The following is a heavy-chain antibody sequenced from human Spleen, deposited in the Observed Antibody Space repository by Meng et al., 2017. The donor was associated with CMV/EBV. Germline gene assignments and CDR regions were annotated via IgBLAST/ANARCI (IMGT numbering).Heavy chain of an antibody. J-gene: IGHJ4*02. CDR3: ARYDFWSGYYTDY. V-gene: IGHV4-59*02. CDR2: FYYSGST. CDR1: GGSVIAYY. D-gene: IGHD3-3*01. Sequence: LPCTVSGGSVIAYYWNWIRQPPGKGLEWIGYFYYSGSTYNPSLRSRVTISLDTSMNQFSLRLSSVSAADTAVYYCARYDFWSGYYTDYWGQGSLVTVSS.